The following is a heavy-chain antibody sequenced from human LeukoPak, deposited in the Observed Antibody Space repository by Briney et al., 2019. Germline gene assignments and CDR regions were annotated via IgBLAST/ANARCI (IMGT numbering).Heavy chain of an antibody. J-gene: IGHJ4*02. V-gene: IGHV1-2*02. CDR1: GYTFTVYY. CDR2: INPNRGGT. Sequence: GASVRVSFKASGYTFTVYYMQWGRQAPGQGGGWRGWINPNRGGTNYTQKLQGRDTITRETAISTAYMELSRLRSDDTAVYYCAKFDYGHRLRTDYWGQGTLVTVSS. D-gene: IGHD4-17*01. CDR3: AKFDYGHRLRTDY.